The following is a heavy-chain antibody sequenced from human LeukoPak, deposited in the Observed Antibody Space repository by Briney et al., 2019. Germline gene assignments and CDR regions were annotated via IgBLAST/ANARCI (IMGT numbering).Heavy chain of an antibody. D-gene: IGHD6-19*01. CDR3: AAPKAGYSSGWYAFDI. CDR1: GGSISSGGYS. Sequence: SETLSLTCAVSGGSISSGGYSWSWIRQPPGKGLEWIGYIYHSGSTYYNPSLKSRVTISVDRSKNQFSLKLSSVTAADTAVYYCAAPKAGYSSGWYAFDIWGQGTMVTVSS. CDR2: IYHSGST. J-gene: IGHJ3*02. V-gene: IGHV4-30-2*01.